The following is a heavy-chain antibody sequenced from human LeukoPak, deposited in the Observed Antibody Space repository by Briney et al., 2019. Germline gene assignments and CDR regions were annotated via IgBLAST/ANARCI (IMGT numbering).Heavy chain of an antibody. CDR1: GYTFTSYG. V-gene: IGHV1-18*01. D-gene: IGHD3-3*01. Sequence: GASVKVSCKASGYTFTSYGISWVRQAPGQGLEWMGWISAYNGNTNYAQKLQGRVTMTTDTSTSTAYMELRSLRSDDTAVYYRASSEDYDFWSGYYTFDYWGQGTLVTVSS. CDR2: ISAYNGNT. J-gene: IGHJ4*02. CDR3: ASSEDYDFWSGYYTFDY.